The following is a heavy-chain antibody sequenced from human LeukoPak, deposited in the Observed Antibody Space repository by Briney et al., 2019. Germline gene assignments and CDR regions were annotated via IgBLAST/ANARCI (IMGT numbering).Heavy chain of an antibody. CDR1: GGSFSGYY. Sequence: PSETLSLTCAVYGGSFSGYYWSWIRQSPGKGLEWIGNIHYSGSSVYNPSLKSRGTISIDTSRRQFFLKLNSVTAADTAVYFCVLAPNSNWFDFWGPGTLVTVSS. CDR2: IHYSGSS. V-gene: IGHV4-34*11. J-gene: IGHJ5*01. D-gene: IGHD2-8*01. CDR3: VLAPNSNWFDF.